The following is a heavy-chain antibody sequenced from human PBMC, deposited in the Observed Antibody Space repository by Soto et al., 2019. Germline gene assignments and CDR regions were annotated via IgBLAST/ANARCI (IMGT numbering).Heavy chain of an antibody. V-gene: IGHV3-11*06. CDR3: ARFGGHAAGQNGSEP. CDR2: ISSSSSYT. D-gene: IGHD6-13*01. J-gene: IGHJ5*02. Sequence: ILSCADSGFTFSDYYMSWIRQAPGKGLEWVSYISSSSSYTNYADSVKGRFTISRDNAKNSLYLQMNSLRAEDTAVYYCARFGGHAAGQNGSEPWGQGTLVTGSS. CDR1: GFTFSDYY.